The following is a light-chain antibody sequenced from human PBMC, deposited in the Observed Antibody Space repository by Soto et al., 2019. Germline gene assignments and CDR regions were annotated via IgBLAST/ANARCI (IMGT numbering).Light chain of an antibody. J-gene: IGKJ4*01. CDR3: QQYNSYSPLT. CDR1: QSISSW. Sequence: EIQMDQAPSTLSALVGDGGTITWPASQSISSWLAWYQQKPGKAPKLLIYDASSLESGVPSRFSGSGSGTEFTLTISSLQPDDFATYYCQQYNSYSPLTFGGGTKVDIK. V-gene: IGKV1-5*01. CDR2: DAS.